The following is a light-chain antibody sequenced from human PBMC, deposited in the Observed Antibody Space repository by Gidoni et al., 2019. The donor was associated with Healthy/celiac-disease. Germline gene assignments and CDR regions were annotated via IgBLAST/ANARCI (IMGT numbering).Light chain of an antibody. Sequence: DIQMTQSPSTLSESVGDRVTITCRASQSISSWLAWYQQKPGKAPKLLIYKASSLESWVPSRFSGSGSGTEFTLTISSLQPDDFATCYCQQYNSYLYTFGQGTKLEIK. CDR2: KAS. V-gene: IGKV1-5*03. CDR1: QSISSW. CDR3: QQYNSYLYT. J-gene: IGKJ2*01.